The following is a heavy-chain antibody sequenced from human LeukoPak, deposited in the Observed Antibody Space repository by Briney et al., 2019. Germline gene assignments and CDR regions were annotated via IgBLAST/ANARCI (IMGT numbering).Heavy chain of an antibody. J-gene: IGHJ3*01. CDR1: GFTFSNYA. V-gene: IGHV3-7*01. CDR2: IKVDGSEE. Sequence: GGSLRLSCAASGFTFSNYAMSWARQAPGKGLEWVANIKVDGSEEYYVNSMKGRFSISRDNAKNSLYLQMSSLGVEDTAVYYCARVRAAAAYAFDVWGQGTVVTVSS. CDR3: ARVRAAAAYAFDV. D-gene: IGHD6-13*01.